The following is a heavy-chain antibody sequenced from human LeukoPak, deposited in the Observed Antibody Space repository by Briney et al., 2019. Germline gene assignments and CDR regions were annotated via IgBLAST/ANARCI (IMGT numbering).Heavy chain of an antibody. D-gene: IGHD6-13*01. J-gene: IGHJ4*02. CDR1: GGTFSSYA. CDR3: ATDSSSWYFFSW. V-gene: IGHV1-69*04. Sequence: SVKVSCKASGGTFSSYAISWVRQAPGQGLEWMGRLIPILGIANYAQKFQGRVTITADKSTSTAYMELSSLRSEDTAVYYCATDSSSWYFFSWWGQGTLVTVSS. CDR2: LIPILGIA.